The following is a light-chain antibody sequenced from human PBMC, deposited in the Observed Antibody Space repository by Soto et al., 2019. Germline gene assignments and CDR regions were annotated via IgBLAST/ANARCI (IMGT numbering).Light chain of an antibody. CDR3: AAWDDSLNGHYV. CDR2: SNN. Sequence: QSVLTQPPSASGTPGQRVTISCSGSSSNIGSNTVNWYQQLPGTAPKLHIYSNNQRPSGVPDRFSGYKSGTSASLAISGLQSEDEADYYCAAWDDSLNGHYVFGTGTKLTVL. V-gene: IGLV1-44*01. CDR1: SSNIGSNT. J-gene: IGLJ1*01.